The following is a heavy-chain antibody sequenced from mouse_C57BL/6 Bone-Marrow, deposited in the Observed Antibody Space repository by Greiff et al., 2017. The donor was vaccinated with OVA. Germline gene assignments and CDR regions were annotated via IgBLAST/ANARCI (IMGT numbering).Heavy chain of an antibody. Sequence: QVQLQQSGPELVKPGASVTLSCKASGYTITSYDINWVKQSPGQGLQWIGWIYPSDGSTKYNEKFKGKATLTVDTSSSTAYMQLHSLTSEDSAVYFCAREDVYFDVWGTGTTVTVSS. V-gene: IGHV1-85*01. CDR1: GYTITSYD. J-gene: IGHJ1*03. CDR3: AREDVYFDV. CDR2: IYPSDGST.